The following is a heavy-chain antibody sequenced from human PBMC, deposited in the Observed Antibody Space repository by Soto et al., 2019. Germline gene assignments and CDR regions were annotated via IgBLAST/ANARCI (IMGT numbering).Heavy chain of an antibody. Sequence: GRQWIGYIYHSGSTYYNPSLKSRVTISVDRSKNQFSLKLSSVTAADTAVYYCARDRRTHDFWSGNYYYGMDVWGQGTTVTVSS. CDR3: ARDRRTHDFWSGNYYYGMDV. J-gene: IGHJ6*02. CDR2: IYHSGST. V-gene: IGHV4-30-2*01. D-gene: IGHD3-3*01.